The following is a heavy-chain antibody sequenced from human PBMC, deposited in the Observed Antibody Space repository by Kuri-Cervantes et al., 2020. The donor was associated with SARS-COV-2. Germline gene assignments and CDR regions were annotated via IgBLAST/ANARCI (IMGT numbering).Heavy chain of an antibody. CDR1: GFTFSCYA. CDR3: AKAGYCSGGSCWTFNYNYSVMGV. J-gene: IGHJ6*02. Sequence: GESLKISCAASGFTFSCYAMSWVRQAPGKGLEWVSAISGSGGSTYYADSVKGRFTISSDNSKTTLYLQRNSLRAEDTAVYYCAKAGYCSGGSCWTFNYNYSVMGVWGQGTTVTVSS. CDR2: ISGSGGST. V-gene: IGHV3-23*01. D-gene: IGHD2-15*01.